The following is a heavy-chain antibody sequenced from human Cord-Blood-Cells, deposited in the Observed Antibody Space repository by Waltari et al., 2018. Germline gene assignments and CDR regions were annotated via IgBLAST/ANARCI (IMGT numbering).Heavy chain of an antibody. CDR2: ISSSSSYI. D-gene: IGHD4-17*01. Sequence: EVQLVESGGGLVKPGGSLRLSCAASGFTFSSYSMNWVRQAPGKGLEWVSSISSSSSYISYADSVKGRFTISRDNAKNSLYLQMNSLRAEDTAVYYCARGLGYGGNFDYWGQGTLVTVSS. CDR1: GFTFSSYS. CDR3: ARGLGYGGNFDY. J-gene: IGHJ4*02. V-gene: IGHV3-21*01.